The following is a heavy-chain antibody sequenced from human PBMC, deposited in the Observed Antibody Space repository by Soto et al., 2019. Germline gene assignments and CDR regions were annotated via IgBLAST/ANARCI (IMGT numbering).Heavy chain of an antibody. D-gene: IGHD3-3*01. Sequence: PGGSLRLSCAASGFTFSSYEMNWVRQAPGKGLEWVSYISSSGSTIYYADSVKGRFTISRDNAKNSLYLQMNSLRAEDTAVYYCAREVGFWSGYPPPFDYYYGMDVWGQGTTVTVSS. CDR2: ISSSGSTI. CDR3: AREVGFWSGYPPPFDYYYGMDV. V-gene: IGHV3-48*03. J-gene: IGHJ6*02. CDR1: GFTFSSYE.